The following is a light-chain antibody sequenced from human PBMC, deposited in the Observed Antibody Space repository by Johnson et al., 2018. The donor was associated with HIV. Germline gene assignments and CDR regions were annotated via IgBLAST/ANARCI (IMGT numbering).Light chain of an antibody. Sequence: QSMLTQPPSVSAAPGQKVTISCSGSSSNIGNNYASWYQQLPGAAPKLLIFDNDKRHSGIPDRFSGSKSGTSATLGITGLQTGDEADYYCGTWDSSLNAYVFGAATKVAVL. CDR2: DND. J-gene: IGLJ1*01. V-gene: IGLV1-51*01. CDR1: SSNIGNNY. CDR3: GTWDSSLNAYV.